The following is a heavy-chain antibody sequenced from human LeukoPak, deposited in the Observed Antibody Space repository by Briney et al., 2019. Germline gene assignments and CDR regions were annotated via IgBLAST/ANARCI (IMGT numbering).Heavy chain of an antibody. J-gene: IGHJ4*02. Sequence: GGSLRLSCAASGFTFDDYAMHWVRQAPGKGLEWVSGISWNSGSIGYADSVKGRFTISRDNAKNSLYPQMNSLRAEDTALYYCAKGVYYDSSGYYDYWGQGTLVTVSS. CDR2: ISWNSGSI. CDR3: AKGVYYDSSGYYDY. D-gene: IGHD3-22*01. CDR1: GFTFDDYA. V-gene: IGHV3-9*01.